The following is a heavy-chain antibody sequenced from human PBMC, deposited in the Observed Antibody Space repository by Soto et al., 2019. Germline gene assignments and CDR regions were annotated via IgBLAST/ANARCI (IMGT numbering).Heavy chain of an antibody. Sequence: SETLSLTCTVSGGSISSSSYYWGWIRQPPGKGLEWIGSIYYSGSTYYNPSLKSRVTISVDTSKNQFSLKLSSVTAADTAVYYCARHVGGSNIAGYWGQGTLVTVSS. CDR2: IYYSGST. CDR1: GGSISSSSYY. V-gene: IGHV4-39*01. D-gene: IGHD1-26*01. CDR3: ARHVGGSNIAGY. J-gene: IGHJ4*02.